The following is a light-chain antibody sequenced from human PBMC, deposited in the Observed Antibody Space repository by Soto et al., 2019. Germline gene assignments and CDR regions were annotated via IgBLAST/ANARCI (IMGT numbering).Light chain of an antibody. J-gene: IGLJ2*01. Sequence: QSALTQPASVSGSPGQSLTISCTGTRSDVGGYNFVSWYQQHPGKVPKLLIYDVTHRPSGVSNRFSASKSANTASLTISGLQAEDEADYYCSSYTSTNTLVFGGRTKLTVL. V-gene: IGLV2-14*01. CDR2: DVT. CDR3: SSYTSTNTLV. CDR1: RSDVGGYNF.